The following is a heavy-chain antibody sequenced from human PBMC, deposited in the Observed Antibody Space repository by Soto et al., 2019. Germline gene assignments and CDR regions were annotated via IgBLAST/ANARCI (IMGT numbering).Heavy chain of an antibody. V-gene: IGHV3-48*02. D-gene: IGHD6-19*01. CDR2: MTSDMKTI. CDR3: ARSVEGLFDH. J-gene: IGHJ4*02. Sequence: EVQLVESGGGLIQPGGSLRLSCAASGFTFRVYSMNWIRQAPGKGLEWISYMTSDMKTIHYADSVKGRFTISRDNDKNSVYLQMTSLRDEDTAVYYCARSVEGLFDHWGQGSLVTVSS. CDR1: GFTFRVYS.